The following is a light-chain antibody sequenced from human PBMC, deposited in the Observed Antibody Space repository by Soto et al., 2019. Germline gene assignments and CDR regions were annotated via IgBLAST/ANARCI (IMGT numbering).Light chain of an antibody. CDR1: QDIDNH. Sequence: DILMTQSPSSLSASIGDRVIITCQASQDIDNHLNWYQQKSGSAPKLLIYEASNLETGFPARFSGGGSGTDFSINIAGLQPEDLATYVCQKIHKFPLTFGHGIKVDF. CDR2: EAS. V-gene: IGKV1-33*01. CDR3: QKIHKFPLT. J-gene: IGKJ3*01.